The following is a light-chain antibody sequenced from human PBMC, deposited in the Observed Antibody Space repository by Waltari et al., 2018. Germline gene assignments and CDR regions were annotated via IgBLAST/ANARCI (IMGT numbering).Light chain of an antibody. CDR3: QQFYSPPLT. CDR2: WAS. J-gene: IGKJ4*01. V-gene: IGKV4-1*01. CDR1: QSLPHLSGNKDY. Sequence: DIVMTQSPDSLALSLGERATINRMSSQSLPHLSGNKDYLAWYQQTPGRPPKLLISWASTRESGVSDRFSGSGSGTDFSLIISNLQPEDVAIYYCQQFYSPPLTFGGGTKLEIK.